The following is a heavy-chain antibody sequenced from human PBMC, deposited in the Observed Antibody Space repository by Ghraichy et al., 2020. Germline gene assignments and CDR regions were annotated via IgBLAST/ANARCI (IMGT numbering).Heavy chain of an antibody. CDR1: GFTFSNYA. Sequence: GGSLRLSCSASGFTFSNYAMHWVRQAPGKRLEYVSAISSNGGSTYYADSVKGRFTISRDNSKNTLYLQMSSLRAEDTAVYYCVKSPLPPRYHFDYWGQGTLVTVSS. J-gene: IGHJ4*02. D-gene: IGHD1-14*01. V-gene: IGHV3-64D*06. CDR2: ISSNGGST. CDR3: VKSPLPPRYHFDY.